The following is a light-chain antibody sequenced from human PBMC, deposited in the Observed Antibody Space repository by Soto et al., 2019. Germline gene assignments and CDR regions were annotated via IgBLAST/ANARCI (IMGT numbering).Light chain of an antibody. CDR2: AAS. V-gene: IGKV1-39*01. CDR3: QQSYSTPQT. CDR1: QSISSY. J-gene: IGKJ1*01. Sequence: DIQMTQSPSSLSASVGDRVTITCRESQSISSYLNWYQQKPGKAPKLLIYAASSLQSGVPSRFSGSGSGTDFTLTISTLQPEDFAPYYCQQSYSTPQTFGQGTKVEIK.